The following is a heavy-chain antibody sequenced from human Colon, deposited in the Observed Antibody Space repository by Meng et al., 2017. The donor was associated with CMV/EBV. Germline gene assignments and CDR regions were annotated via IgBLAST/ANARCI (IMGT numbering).Heavy chain of an antibody. D-gene: IGHD3-3*01. CDR2: ISSESSYI. CDR1: GFTINRYS. J-gene: IGHJ4*02. CDR3: ARVTIFGVEDY. Sequence: GESLKISCAASGFTINRYSMHWVRQAPGKGLEWVSSISSESSYIDYADSVKGRFTISRDNDKNSLYLQMNSLRAEDTAWYYCARVTIFGVEDYWGQGTLVTVSS. V-gene: IGHV3-21*01.